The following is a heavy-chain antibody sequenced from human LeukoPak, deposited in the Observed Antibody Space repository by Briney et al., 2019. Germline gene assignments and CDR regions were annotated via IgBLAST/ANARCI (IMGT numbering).Heavy chain of an antibody. J-gene: IGHJ6*03. CDR3: ARDQYDFWSRYLGAGSHYYMDV. CDR2: ISSRSSHI. V-gene: IGHV3-21*01. Sequence: GGSLRLSCAASGFTFSTYSMNWVRQAPGKGLEWVSPISSRSSHIYYAHSVKGRFTISRDNAKNSLYLQMNSLRAEDTAVYYCARDQYDFWSRYLGAGSHYYMDVWGKGTTVTVSS. CDR1: GFTFSTYS. D-gene: IGHD3-3*01.